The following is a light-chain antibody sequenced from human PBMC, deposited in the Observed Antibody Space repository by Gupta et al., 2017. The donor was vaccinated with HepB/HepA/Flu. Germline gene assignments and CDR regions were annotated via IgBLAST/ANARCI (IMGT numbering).Light chain of an antibody. CDR1: SSNTGKNS. Sequence: QSVWTQTPSVSAATGQKVTISCAGSSSNTGKNSVSWYQQVPGKAPRLIIYDNNKRPSGIPDRFSGSKSGTSATLGITGLQTGDEAAYYCGTWDTSVNSVVFGGGTKVTVL. J-gene: IGLJ2*01. CDR2: DNN. CDR3: GTWDTSVNSVV. V-gene: IGLV1-51*01.